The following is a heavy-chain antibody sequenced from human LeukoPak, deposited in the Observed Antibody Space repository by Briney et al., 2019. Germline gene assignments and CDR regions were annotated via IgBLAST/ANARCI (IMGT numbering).Heavy chain of an antibody. CDR2: IYYSGST. CDR1: GGSISSYY. J-gene: IGHJ3*02. V-gene: IGHV4-59*01. D-gene: IGHD2-21*02. Sequence: SETLSLTCTVSGGSISSYYWSWIRQPPGKGLEWIGYIYYSGSTNYNPSLKSRVTISVDTSKNQFSLKLSSVTAADTAVYYCAREHHLAYCGGDCHPGAFDIWGQGTMVTVSS. CDR3: AREHHLAYCGGDCHPGAFDI.